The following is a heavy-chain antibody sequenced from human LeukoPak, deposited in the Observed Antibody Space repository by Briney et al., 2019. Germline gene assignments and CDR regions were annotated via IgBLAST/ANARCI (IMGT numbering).Heavy chain of an antibody. D-gene: IGHD7-27*01. Sequence: SETLSLTCAVSGGSISSGGYSWSWIRQPPGKGLEWIGYIYYSGSTYYNPSLKSRVTISVDTSKNQFSLKLSSVTAADTAVYYCASRKLGNDYWGQGTLVTVSS. CDR1: GGSISSGGYS. V-gene: IGHV4-30-4*07. CDR2: IYYSGST. CDR3: ASRKLGNDY. J-gene: IGHJ4*02.